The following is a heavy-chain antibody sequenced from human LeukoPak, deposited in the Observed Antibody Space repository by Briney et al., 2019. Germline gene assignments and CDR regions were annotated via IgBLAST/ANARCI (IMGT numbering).Heavy chain of an antibody. CDR1: GYTFTSYD. CDR3: APIDGYYDSSPPFDY. J-gene: IGHJ4*02. CDR2: MNPNSGNT. Sequence: ASVKVSCKASGYTFTSYDINWVRQATGQGLEWMGWMNPNSGNTGYAQKFQGRVTMTRDTSISTAYMELSRLRSDDTAVYYCAPIDGYYDSSPPFDYWGQGTLVTVSS. D-gene: IGHD3-22*01. V-gene: IGHV1-8*01.